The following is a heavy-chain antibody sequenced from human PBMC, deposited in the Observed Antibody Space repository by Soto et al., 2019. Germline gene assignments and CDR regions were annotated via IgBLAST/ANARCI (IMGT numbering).Heavy chain of an antibody. CDR3: ARDGGVAATLANYFDY. Sequence: GGSLRLSCAASGFTFSSYSMNWVRQAPGKGLEWVSSMSRSSRYIYYADSVKGRFTISRDNARNSVYLQMNSLRAEDTAVYYCARDGGVAATLANYFDYWGQGTLVTVSS. D-gene: IGHD2-15*01. CDR1: GFTFSSYS. CDR2: MSRSSRYI. J-gene: IGHJ4*02. V-gene: IGHV3-21*01.